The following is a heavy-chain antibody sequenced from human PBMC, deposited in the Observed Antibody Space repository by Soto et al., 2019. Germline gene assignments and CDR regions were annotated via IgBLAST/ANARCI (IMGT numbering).Heavy chain of an antibody. J-gene: IGHJ4*02. CDR2: MYAAGST. CDR1: GFTISSNY. V-gene: IGHV3-66*01. Sequence: EVQLVESGGGLVQPGGSLRLSCAVTGFTISSNYMNWVRQAPGKRLEWVSVMYAAGSTYYEDSVKGRFNISRDNSKNTVYLQMNSLRGEDTAVYYCARGSNSNNWKLFDYWGQGTLVTVSS. CDR3: ARGSNSNNWKLFDY. D-gene: IGHD1-1*01.